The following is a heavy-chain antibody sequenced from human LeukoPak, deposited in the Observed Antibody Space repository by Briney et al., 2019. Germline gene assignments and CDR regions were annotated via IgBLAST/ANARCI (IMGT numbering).Heavy chain of an antibody. CDR3: AGGVGTDLHY. J-gene: IGHJ4*02. V-gene: IGHV6-1*01. Sequence: SQTLSLTCAISGDSVSSNSAAWNWIRQSPSRGLEWLGRTYYRSKWSSNYAVSVKSRITIHPDTSKNQFSLQLNSVTPEDTAVYYCAGGVGTDLHYWGQGTLVTVSS. CDR1: GDSVSSNSAA. D-gene: IGHD5-18*01. CDR2: TYYRSKWSS.